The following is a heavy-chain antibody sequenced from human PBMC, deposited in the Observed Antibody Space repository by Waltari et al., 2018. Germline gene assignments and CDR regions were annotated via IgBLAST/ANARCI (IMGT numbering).Heavy chain of an antibody. D-gene: IGHD6-6*01. CDR1: GYSFTNYW. J-gene: IGHJ3*02. CDR3: ARDYSSSSEAFDI. Sequence: EVQLVQSGAEVKKPGESLKISCKGSGYSFTNYWIGWVRQMPGKGLEWMGVIYPGDSDIRYSPSFQGQVTISADKSTSTAYLQWNSLKASDTAMYYCARDYSSSSEAFDIWGQGTMVTVSS. CDR2: IYPGDSDI. V-gene: IGHV5-51*01.